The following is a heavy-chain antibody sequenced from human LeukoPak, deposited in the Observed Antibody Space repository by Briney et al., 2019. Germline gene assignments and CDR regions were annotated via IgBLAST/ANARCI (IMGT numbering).Heavy chain of an antibody. CDR1: GFTFSSYA. J-gene: IGHJ4*02. D-gene: IGHD3-3*01. Sequence: GRSLRLSCAASGFTFSSYAMHWVRQAPGKGLEWVAVISYDGSIKYYADSVKGRFTVSRDNSKNTLYLQMNSLRAEDTAVYYCAKEFTIFGGPGYFDLWGQGTLVTVSS. CDR3: AKEFTIFGGPGYFDL. CDR2: ISYDGSIK. V-gene: IGHV3-30-3*01.